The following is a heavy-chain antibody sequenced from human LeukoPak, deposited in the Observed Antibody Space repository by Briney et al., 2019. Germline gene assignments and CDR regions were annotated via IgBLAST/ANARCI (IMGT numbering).Heavy chain of an antibody. CDR2: ISYSRSYI. CDR1: GFTFSTYN. CDR3: ARMRRQWLDDAFDI. J-gene: IGHJ3*02. V-gene: IGHV3-21*01. D-gene: IGHD6-19*01. Sequence: GGSLRLSCAASGFTFSTYNMNWVRQAPGKGLEWVSSISYSRSYIYYADSVKGRFTISRDNAKNSLYLQMNSLRAEDTAVYYCARMRRQWLDDAFDIWGQGTMVTVSS.